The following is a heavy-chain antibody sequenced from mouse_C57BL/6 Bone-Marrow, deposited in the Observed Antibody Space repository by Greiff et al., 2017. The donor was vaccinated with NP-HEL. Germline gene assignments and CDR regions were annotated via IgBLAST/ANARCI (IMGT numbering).Heavy chain of an antibody. CDR3: ARDVAY. Sequence: QLQQSGAELVRPGTSVKVSCKASGYAFTNYLIEWVKQRPGQGLEWIGVINPGSGGTNYNEKFKGKATLTADKSSSTAYMQLSSLTSEDSAGYFCARDVAYWGQGTLVTVSA. CDR1: GYAFTNYL. J-gene: IGHJ3*01. V-gene: IGHV1-54*01. CDR2: INPGSGGT.